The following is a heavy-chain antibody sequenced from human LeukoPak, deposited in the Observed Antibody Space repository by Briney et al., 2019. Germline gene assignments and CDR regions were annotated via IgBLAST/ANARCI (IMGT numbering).Heavy chain of an antibody. Sequence: GGSLRLSCAASGFTFSSSAMHWVRQAPGKGLEWVAVISNDGNHKYYADSVQGRFTLSRDNSNNTLDLQMNSLRAEDTAVYYCAKDGRSRYCSGGSCGRDYYYYYGMDVWGQGTTVTVSS. V-gene: IGHV3-30*04. CDR1: GFTFSSSA. CDR3: AKDGRSRYCSGGSCGRDYYYYYGMDV. J-gene: IGHJ6*02. CDR2: ISNDGNHK. D-gene: IGHD2-15*01.